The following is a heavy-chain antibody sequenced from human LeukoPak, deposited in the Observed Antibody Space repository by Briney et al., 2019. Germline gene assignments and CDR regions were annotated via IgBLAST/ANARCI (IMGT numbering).Heavy chain of an antibody. V-gene: IGHV4-34*01. J-gene: IGHJ5*02. CDR2: INHSGST. Sequence: TSETLSLTCAVYDGSFSGYYWSWIRQPPGKGLEWIGEINHSGSTNYNPSLKSRVTISLDTSKSQFSLKVRYVTAADTAVYYCARVGTAVGGSYHHWGQGTLVTVSS. CDR1: DGSFSGYY. CDR3: ARVGTAVGGSYHH. D-gene: IGHD1-26*01.